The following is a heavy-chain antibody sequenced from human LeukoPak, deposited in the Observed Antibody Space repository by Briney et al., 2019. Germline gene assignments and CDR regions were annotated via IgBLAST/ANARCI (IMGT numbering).Heavy chain of an antibody. J-gene: IGHJ5*02. CDR3: ARGPPRYYYDSSGPFDP. CDR1: GGSITSDIFY. V-gene: IGHV4-31*03. CDR2: IHNSRGT. Sequence: KPSETLSLTCTVSGGSITSDIFYWNRIRQHPGKGLEWIGSIHNSRGTSYNPSLESRLTISVDTSENQFFLKMSYVTAADTAMYYCARGPPRYYYDSSGPFDPWGQGTLVTVSS. D-gene: IGHD3-22*01.